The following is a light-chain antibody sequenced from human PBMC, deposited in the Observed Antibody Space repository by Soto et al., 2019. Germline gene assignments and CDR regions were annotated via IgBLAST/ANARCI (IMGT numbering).Light chain of an antibody. J-gene: IGKJ5*01. CDR3: QQRNNWPPIT. CDR1: QSVSNNY. CDR2: GAS. Sequence: EIVLTQSPGTLSLSPGERATLSCRASQSVSNNYLAWYQQKPGQAPRLLIYGASSRATGIPARFSGSGSETDFTLTITSLEPEDFAVYYCQQRNNWPPITFGQGTRLEIK. V-gene: IGKV3D-20*02.